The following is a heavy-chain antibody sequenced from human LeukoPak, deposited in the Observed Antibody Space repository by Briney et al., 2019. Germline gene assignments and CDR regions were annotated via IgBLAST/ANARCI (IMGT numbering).Heavy chain of an antibody. Sequence: SETLSLTCTVSGGSISSYYWSWIRQPPGKGLEWIGYIYYSGSTNYNPSLKSRVTISVDTSKNQFSLKLSSVTAADTAVYYCAGSESDSSGYFLDAFDIWGQGTMVTVSS. V-gene: IGHV4-59*08. CDR1: GGSISSYY. J-gene: IGHJ3*02. CDR2: IYYSGST. CDR3: AGSESDSSGYFLDAFDI. D-gene: IGHD3-22*01.